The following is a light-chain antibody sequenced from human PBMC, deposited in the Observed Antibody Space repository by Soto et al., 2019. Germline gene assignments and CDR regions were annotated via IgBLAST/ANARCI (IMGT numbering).Light chain of an antibody. CDR3: QKNFRSHSIP. V-gene: IGKV1-39*01. CDR1: HDICTF. Sequence: DIQMPQSPSSMSASVGDSLTLTGGPRHDICTFLNWYQQRPGAAPKLLVFAAANLKSRVSFSFSGIASGKEFTLTISSLKPEDFATYYCQKNFRSHSIPFGQGTRLEIK. CDR2: AAA. J-gene: IGKJ5*01.